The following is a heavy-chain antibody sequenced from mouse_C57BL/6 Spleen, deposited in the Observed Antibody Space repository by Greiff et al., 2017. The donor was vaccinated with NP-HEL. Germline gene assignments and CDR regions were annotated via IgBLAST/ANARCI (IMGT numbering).Heavy chain of an antibody. J-gene: IGHJ4*01. CDR2: ISGGGGNT. CDR3: ARQVYSNGYAMDY. Sequence: EVMLVESGGGLVKPGGSLKLSCAASGFTFSSYTMSWVRQTPEKRLEWVATISGGGGNTYYPDSVKGRFTISRDNAKNTLYLQMSSLRSEDTALYYCARQVYSNGYAMDYWGQGTSVTVSS. D-gene: IGHD2-5*01. CDR1: GFTFSSYT. V-gene: IGHV5-9*01.